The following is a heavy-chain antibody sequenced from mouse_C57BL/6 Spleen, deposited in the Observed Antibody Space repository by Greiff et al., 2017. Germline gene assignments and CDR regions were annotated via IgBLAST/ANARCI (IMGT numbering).Heavy chain of an antibody. CDR1: GYTFTSYW. V-gene: IGHV1-50*01. CDR2: IDPSDSYT. CDR3: AREGAKRTYYFDY. J-gene: IGHJ2*01. D-gene: IGHD3-1*01. Sequence: VKLQQPGAELVKPGASVKLSCKASGYTFTSYWMQWVKQRPGQGLEWIGEIDPSDSYTNYNQKFKGKATLTVDTSSSTAYMQLSSLTSEDSAVYYGAREGAKRTYYFDYWGQGTTLTVSS.